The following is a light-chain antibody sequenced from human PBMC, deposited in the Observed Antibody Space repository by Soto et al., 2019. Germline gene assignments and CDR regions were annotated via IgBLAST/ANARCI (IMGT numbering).Light chain of an antibody. CDR3: AAWEDSLSVV. CDR2: TND. J-gene: IGLJ2*01. Sequence: QSVLTQPPSASGTPGQRVTISCSGSSSNIGSNYVYWYQQLPGTAPKLLIYTNDQRPSGVPDRFSGSKSGTSASLAISGLRSEDEADYYCAAWEDSLSVVFGGGTKLTVL. CDR1: SSNIGSNY. V-gene: IGLV1-47*01.